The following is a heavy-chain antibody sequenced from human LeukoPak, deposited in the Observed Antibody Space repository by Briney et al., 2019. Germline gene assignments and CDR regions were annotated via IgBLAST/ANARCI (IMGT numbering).Heavy chain of an antibody. CDR2: ITGSGSFV. J-gene: IGHJ5*02. D-gene: IGHD6-6*01. V-gene: IGHV3-69-1*01. CDR1: GFIFSDHY. Sequence: GGSLRLSCGASGFIFSDHYMDWVRQAPGKGLEWVSSITGSGSFVYYADSVKGRFTISRDNAKNSLFLQMNSLRAEDTAVYYCARDSSGPWFDPWGQGTLVTVSS. CDR3: ARDSSGPWFDP.